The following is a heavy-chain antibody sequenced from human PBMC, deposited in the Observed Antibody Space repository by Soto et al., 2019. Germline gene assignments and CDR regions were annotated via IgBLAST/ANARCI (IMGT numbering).Heavy chain of an antibody. J-gene: IGHJ4*02. CDR1: GYSISSGYY. Sequence: PSETLSLTCAVSGYSISSGYYWGWIRQPPGKGLEWIGSIYHSGSTYYNPSLKSRVTISVDTSKNQFSLKLSSVTAADTAVYYCARKVTMVRGVIVRYFDYWGQGTLVTVSS. CDR2: IYHSGST. V-gene: IGHV4-38-2*01. D-gene: IGHD3-10*01. CDR3: ARKVTMVRGVIVRYFDY.